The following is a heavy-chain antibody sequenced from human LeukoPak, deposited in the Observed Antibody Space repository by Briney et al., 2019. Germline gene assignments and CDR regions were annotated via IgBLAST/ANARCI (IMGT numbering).Heavy chain of an antibody. CDR1: GFTFSSYE. V-gene: IGHV3-48*03. Sequence: GGSLRLSCAASGFTFSSYEMNWVRQAPGKGLEWVSYISSSGSTIYYADSVKGRFTISRDNAKNSLYLQMNSLRAEDTAVYYCARGGGRYCNDISCRYLQFWGQGTLVTVSS. D-gene: IGHD2-2*01. J-gene: IGHJ1*01. CDR2: ISSSGSTI. CDR3: ARGGGRYCNDISCRYLQF.